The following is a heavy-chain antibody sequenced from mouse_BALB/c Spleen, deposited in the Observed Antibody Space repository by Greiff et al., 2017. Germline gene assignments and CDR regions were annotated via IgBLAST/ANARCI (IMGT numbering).Heavy chain of an antibody. CDR1: GYTFTSYN. CDR2: IYPGNGDT. V-gene: IGHV1-12*01. Sequence: QVQLQQPGAELVKPGASVKMSCKASGYTFTSYNMHWVKQTPGQGLEWIGAIYPGNGDTSYNQKFKGEATLTADKSSSTAYMQLSSLTSEDSAVYYCARGGYGNYEGYAMDYWGQGTSVTVSS. CDR3: ARGGYGNYEGYAMDY. J-gene: IGHJ4*01. D-gene: IGHD2-10*02.